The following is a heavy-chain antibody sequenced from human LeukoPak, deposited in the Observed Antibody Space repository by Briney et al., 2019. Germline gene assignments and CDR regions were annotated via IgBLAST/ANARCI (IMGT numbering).Heavy chain of an antibody. CDR3: ARGDVYINYLDY. Sequence: ASVKVSCKASGYTFTSYGISWVRQAPGQGLEWMGWISAYNGNTNYAQKVQGRVTMTTDTSTSIAYMELRSLRSDDTAVYYCARGDVYINYLDYWGQGTLVTVSS. CDR1: GYTFTSYG. D-gene: IGHD1-14*01. J-gene: IGHJ4*02. V-gene: IGHV1-18*01. CDR2: ISAYNGNT.